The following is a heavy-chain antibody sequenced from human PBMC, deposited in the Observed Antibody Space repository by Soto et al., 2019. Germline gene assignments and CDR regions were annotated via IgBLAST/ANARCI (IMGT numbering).Heavy chain of an antibody. D-gene: IGHD3-10*01. Sequence: SETPSLTCTVSGGSISSGDYYWRWIRQPPGKGLEWIGYIYYSGSTYYNPSLKSRVTISVDTSKNQFSLKLSSVTAADTAVYYCASKIWFGELSNWGQGTLVTVSS. V-gene: IGHV4-30-4*01. CDR2: IYYSGST. CDR1: GGSISSGDYY. J-gene: IGHJ4*02. CDR3: ASKIWFGELSN.